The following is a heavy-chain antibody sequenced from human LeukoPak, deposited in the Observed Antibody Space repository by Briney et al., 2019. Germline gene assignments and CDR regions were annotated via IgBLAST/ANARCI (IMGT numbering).Heavy chain of an antibody. Sequence: GRSLRLSCAASGFTFSSYGMHWVRQAPGKGLEWVAVIWYDGSNKYYADSVKGRFTISRDNSKNTLYLQMNSLRAEDTAVYYCARGVLGDCSSTRCYYYYYMDVWGKGTTVTVSS. CDR3: ARGVLGDCSSTRCYYYYYMDV. CDR2: IWYDGSNK. V-gene: IGHV3-33*01. J-gene: IGHJ6*03. CDR1: GFTFSSYG. D-gene: IGHD2-2*01.